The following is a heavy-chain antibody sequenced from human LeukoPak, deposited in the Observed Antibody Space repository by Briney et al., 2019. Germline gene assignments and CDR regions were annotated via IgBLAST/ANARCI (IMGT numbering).Heavy chain of an antibody. CDR1: GFTVSSNY. D-gene: IGHD6-13*01. CDR3: ARVLPYSSSWYTDDAFDI. J-gene: IGHJ3*02. CDR2: IYSGGST. Sequence: GGSLRLSCAASGFTVSSNYMSWVRQAPGKGLEWVSVIYSGGSTYYADSVKGRFTISRHNSKNTLCLQMNSLRAEDTAVYYCARVLPYSSSWYTDDAFDIWGQGTMVTVSS. V-gene: IGHV3-53*04.